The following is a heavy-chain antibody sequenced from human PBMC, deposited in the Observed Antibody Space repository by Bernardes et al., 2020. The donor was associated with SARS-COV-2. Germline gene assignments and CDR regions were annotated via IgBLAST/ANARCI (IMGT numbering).Heavy chain of an antibody. J-gene: IGHJ4*02. D-gene: IGHD5-18*01. Sequence: SETLSLTCTVSGGSISSSSYYWGWIRQPPGKGLEWIGSIYYSGSTYYNPSLKSRVTISVDTSKNQFSLKLSSVTAADTAVYYCARRTIGSYGLDLERYYFDYWGQGTLVTVSS. V-gene: IGHV4-39*01. CDR1: GGSISSSSYY. CDR3: ARRTIGSYGLDLERYYFDY. CDR2: IYYSGST.